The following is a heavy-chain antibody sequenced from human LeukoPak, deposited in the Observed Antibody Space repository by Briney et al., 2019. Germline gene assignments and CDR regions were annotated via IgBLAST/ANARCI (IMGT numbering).Heavy chain of an antibody. Sequence: GGSLRLSCAASGFTFSSYAMSWVRQAPGKGLEWVSAISGSGGSTYYADSVKGRFTISRDNSKNSLYMQMNSLRAEDTALYYCAKDIVRYCSSTSCPGRGMDVWGQGTTVTVS. J-gene: IGHJ6*02. V-gene: IGHV3-23*01. CDR1: GFTFSSYA. CDR3: AKDIVRYCSSTSCPGRGMDV. D-gene: IGHD2-2*01. CDR2: ISGSGGST.